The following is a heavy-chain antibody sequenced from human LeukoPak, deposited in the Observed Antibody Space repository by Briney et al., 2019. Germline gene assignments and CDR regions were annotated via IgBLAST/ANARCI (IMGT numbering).Heavy chain of an antibody. CDR1: GFTFSSYG. V-gene: IGHV3-30*18. J-gene: IGHJ2*01. D-gene: IGHD6-19*01. Sequence: GGSLRLSCAASGFTFSSYGMHWVRQAPGKGLEWVAIISYDGSNKYYADSVQGRFTISRDNSKNTLYLQMNSLRAEDTAVYYCAKDLGGGSGCYDLWGRGTLVTVST. CDR2: ISYDGSNK. CDR3: AKDLGGGSGCYDL.